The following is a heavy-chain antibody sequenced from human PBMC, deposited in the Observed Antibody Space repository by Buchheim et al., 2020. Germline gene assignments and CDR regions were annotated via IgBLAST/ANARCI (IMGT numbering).Heavy chain of an antibody. Sequence: QVQLVESGGGVVQPGRSLRLSCAASGFTFSHYGMHWVRQAPGKGLEWVAVIWYDGSNKYYADSVEGRFTISRENPKNTLYLQINSLSVEDTAVYYCARDALERSSGWYNYYYMDVWGKGTT. V-gene: IGHV3-33*01. J-gene: IGHJ6*03. CDR1: GFTFSHYG. CDR3: ARDALERSSGWYNYYYMDV. CDR2: IWYDGSNK. D-gene: IGHD6-19*01.